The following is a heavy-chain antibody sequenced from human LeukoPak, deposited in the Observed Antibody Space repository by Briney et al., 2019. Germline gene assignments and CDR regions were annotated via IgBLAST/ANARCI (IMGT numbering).Heavy chain of an antibody. CDR1: GGSISSYY. CDR3: AAYYYDSSGYSDY. D-gene: IGHD3-22*01. Sequence: RSSETLSLXCTVSGGSISSYYWSWIRQPPGKGLEWIGYIYYSGSTNYNPSLKSRVTISVDTSKNQFSLKLSSVTAADTAVYYCAAYYYDSSGYSDYWGQGTLVTVSS. CDR2: IYYSGST. V-gene: IGHV4-59*08. J-gene: IGHJ4*02.